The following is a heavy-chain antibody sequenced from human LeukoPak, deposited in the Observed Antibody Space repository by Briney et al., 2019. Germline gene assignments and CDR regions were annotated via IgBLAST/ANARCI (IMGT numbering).Heavy chain of an antibody. J-gene: IGHJ4*02. CDR1: GYTFTSYY. V-gene: IGHV1-46*01. CDR2: INPSGGST. Sequence: GASVKVSGKASGYTFTSYYMHWVRQAPGQGFEWMGIINPSGGSTSYAQKFQGRVTMTRDTSTSTVYMELSSLRSEDTAVYYCAIEPTVTLLGYFDYWGQGTLVTVSS. D-gene: IGHD4-17*01. CDR3: AIEPTVTLLGYFDY.